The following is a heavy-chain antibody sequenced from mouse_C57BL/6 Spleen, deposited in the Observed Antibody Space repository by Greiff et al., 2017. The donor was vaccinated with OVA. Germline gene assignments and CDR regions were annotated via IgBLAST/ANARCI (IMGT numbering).Heavy chain of an antibody. Sequence: EVQLQQSGTVLARPGASVKMSCKTSGYTFTSYWMHWVKQRPGQGLEWIGAIYPGNSDTSYNQKFKGKAKLTAVTSASTAYMELSSLTNEDSAVYYCTRDYGSQEYFDYWGQGTTLTVSS. CDR1: GYTFTSYW. CDR3: TRDYGSQEYFDY. J-gene: IGHJ2*01. V-gene: IGHV1-5*01. CDR2: IYPGNSDT. D-gene: IGHD1-1*01.